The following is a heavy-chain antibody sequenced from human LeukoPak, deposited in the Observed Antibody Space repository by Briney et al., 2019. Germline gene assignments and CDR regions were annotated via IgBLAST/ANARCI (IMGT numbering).Heavy chain of an antibody. J-gene: IGHJ1*01. CDR1: GGSFSGYY. V-gene: IGHV4-34*01. Sequence: SETLSLTCAVYGGSFSGYYWSWIRQPPGKGLEWVGEINHSGSTNYNPSLKSRVTISVDTSKNQFSLKLSSVTAADTAVYYCARSESFHDYDILTGYYRGYFQHWGQGTLVTVSS. CDR3: ARSESFHDYDILTGYYRGYFQH. D-gene: IGHD3-9*01. CDR2: INHSGST.